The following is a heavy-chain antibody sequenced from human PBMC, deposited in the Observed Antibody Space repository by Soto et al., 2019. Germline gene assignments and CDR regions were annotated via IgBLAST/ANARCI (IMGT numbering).Heavy chain of an antibody. J-gene: IGHJ6*03. CDR1: GFTVSSNY. V-gene: IGHV3-66*01. CDR3: ARPWRGYSGYGRGEPLESGMGRGSPNYYMDV. CDR2: IYSGGST. Sequence: EVQLVESGGGLVQPGGSLRLSCAASGFTVSSNYMSWVRQAPGKGLEWVSVIYSGGSTYYADSVKGRFTISRDNSKNTLYLQMNSLRAEDTAVYYCARPWRGYSGYGRGEPLESGMGRGSPNYYMDVWGKGTTVTVSS. D-gene: IGHD5-12*01.